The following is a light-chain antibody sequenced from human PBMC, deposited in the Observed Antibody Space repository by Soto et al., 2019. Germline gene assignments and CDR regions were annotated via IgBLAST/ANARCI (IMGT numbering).Light chain of an antibody. J-gene: IGLJ3*02. CDR1: SNDVGGFNY. CDR2: EVS. Sequence: QSALTQPASVSGSAGQSISISCTGTSNDVGGFNYVSWYQHHPGKAPKLLIYEVSDRPSGVSNRFSGSKSGDTASLTVSGRQAEEEAHYYCSSYRSDRSLGFGGGTQLTVL. CDR3: SSYRSDRSLG. V-gene: IGLV2-14*01.